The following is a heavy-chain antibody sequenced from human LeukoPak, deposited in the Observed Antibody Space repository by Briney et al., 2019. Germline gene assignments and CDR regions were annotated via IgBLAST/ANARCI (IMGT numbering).Heavy chain of an antibody. CDR1: GCTFSDYY. CDR2: IYSGGST. J-gene: IGHJ3*02. V-gene: IGHV3-66*02. D-gene: IGHD3-22*01. Sequence: GGSLRLSCAASGCTFSDYYMSGIRQAPGKGLEWVSVIYSGGSTYYADSVKGRFTISRDNSKNTLYLQMNSLRAEDTAVYYCASPGTYYYDSSGYLRRGDDAFDIWGQGTMVTVSS. CDR3: ASPGTYYYDSSGYLRRGDDAFDI.